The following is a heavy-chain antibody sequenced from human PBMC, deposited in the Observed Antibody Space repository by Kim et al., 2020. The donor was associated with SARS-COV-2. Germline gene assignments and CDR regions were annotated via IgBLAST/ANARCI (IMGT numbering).Heavy chain of an antibody. CDR2: ISGSGGST. CDR1: GFTFSSYA. D-gene: IGHD2-15*01. V-gene: IGHV3-23*01. J-gene: IGHJ6*03. CDR3: AKAKVAVVVAATRNYYYYYMDV. Sequence: GGSLRLSCAASGFTFSSYAMSWVRQAPGKGLEWVSAISGSGGSTYYADSVKGRFTISRDNSKNTLYLQMNSLRAEDTAVYYCAKAKVAVVVAATRNYYYYYMDVWGKGTTVTVSS.